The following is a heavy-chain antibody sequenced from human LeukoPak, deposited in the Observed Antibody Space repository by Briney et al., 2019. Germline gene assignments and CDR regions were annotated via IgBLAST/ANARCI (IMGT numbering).Heavy chain of an antibody. J-gene: IGHJ4*02. D-gene: IGHD3-9*01. CDR1: GFTFSSYW. V-gene: IGHV3-74*01. CDR3: ARVSDILTGYYYFDY. Sequence: GGSLRLSCAASGFTFSSYWLHWVRQAPGKGLVWVSRINSDGSSTSYADSVKGRFTISRDNAKNTLYLQMNSLRAEDTAVYYCARVSDILTGYYYFDYWGQGTLVTVSS. CDR2: INSDGSST.